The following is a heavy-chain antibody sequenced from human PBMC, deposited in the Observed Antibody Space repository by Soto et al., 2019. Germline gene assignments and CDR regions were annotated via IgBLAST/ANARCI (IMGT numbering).Heavy chain of an antibody. CDR1: GGSMSSYY. D-gene: IGHD4-4*01. CDR3: ASYANYNHF. V-gene: IGHV4-59*01. Sequence: QVQLQESGPGLVKPSETLSLTCNVSGGSMSSYYWSWIRQPPGKGLEWIGYVYYSGSTNYNPSLKIRFTXXVDTSKNQFSLKLSSVTAADTAVYYCASYANYNHFWGQGTLVTVSS. J-gene: IGHJ4*02. CDR2: VYYSGST.